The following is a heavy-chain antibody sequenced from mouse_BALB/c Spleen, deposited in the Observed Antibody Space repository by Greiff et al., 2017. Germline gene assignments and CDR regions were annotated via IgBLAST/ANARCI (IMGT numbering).Heavy chain of an antibody. Sequence: EVQRVESGGGLVQPGGSRKLSCAASGLTFSSFGMHWVRQAPEKGLEWVAYISSGSSTIYYADTVKGRFTISRDNPKNTLFLQMTSLRSEDTAMYYCARRKGITTEAWFAYWGQGTLVTVSA. D-gene: IGHD2-4*01. CDR3: ARRKGITTEAWFAY. V-gene: IGHV5-17*02. CDR1: GLTFSSFG. J-gene: IGHJ3*01. CDR2: ISSGSSTI.